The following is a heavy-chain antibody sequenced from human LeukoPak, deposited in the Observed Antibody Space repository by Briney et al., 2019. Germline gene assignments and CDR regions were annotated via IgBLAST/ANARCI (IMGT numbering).Heavy chain of an antibody. J-gene: IGHJ6*03. V-gene: IGHV4-59*01. CDR2: IYYSGST. Sequence: SETLSLTCTVSGGSISSYYWSWIRQPPGKGLEWIGYIYYSGSTNYNPSLKSRVTISVDTSKNQFSLKLSSVTAADTAVSYCARGSTMYYMDVWGKGTTVPVSS. CDR1: GGSISSYY. D-gene: IGHD2-2*01. CDR3: ARGSTMYYMDV.